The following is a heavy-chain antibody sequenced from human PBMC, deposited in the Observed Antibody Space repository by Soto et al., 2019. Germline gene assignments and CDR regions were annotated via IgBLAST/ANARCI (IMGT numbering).Heavy chain of an antibody. Sequence: SETLSLTCTVSGGCITTGGYYWSWIRHLPGKGLEWIGHIYYSESTYYNPSLKSRVSISLDTSKNQFSLKLSFVTAADTAMYYCARTKCSGGSCYSLSLDQWRRGTPVTVS. CDR2: IYYSEST. J-gene: IGHJ4*02. D-gene: IGHD2-15*01. V-gene: IGHV4-31*03. CDR3: ARTKCSGGSCYSLSLDQ. CDR1: GGCITTGGYY.